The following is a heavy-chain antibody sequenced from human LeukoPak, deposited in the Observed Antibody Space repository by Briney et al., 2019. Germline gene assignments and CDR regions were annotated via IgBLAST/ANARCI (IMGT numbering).Heavy chain of an antibody. CDR2: IYYSGST. V-gene: IGHV4-39*07. J-gene: IGHJ6*03. CDR1: GVSISSSSYY. D-gene: IGHD2-2*01. Sequence: SETLSLTCTVSGVSISSSSYYWGWIRQPPGKGLEWIGSIYYSGSTYYNPSLKSRVTISVDTSKNQFSLKLSSVTAADTAVYYCARGGVPAAMGESYYYYYYMDVWGKGTTVTVSS. CDR3: ARGGVPAAMGESYYYYYYMDV.